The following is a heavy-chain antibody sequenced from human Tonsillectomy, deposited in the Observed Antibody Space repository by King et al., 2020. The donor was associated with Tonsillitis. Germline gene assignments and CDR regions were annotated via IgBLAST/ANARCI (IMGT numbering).Heavy chain of an antibody. CDR3: ARNPDPLEDKPRKDAFDI. CDR2: INPSGGST. CDR1: GYTFTSYY. J-gene: IGHJ3*02. D-gene: IGHD1-14*01. V-gene: IGHV1-46*01. Sequence: VQLVESGAEVKKPGASVKVSCKASGYTFTSYYMHWVRQAPGQGLEWMGIINPSGGSTSYAQQFQGRGTMTRDTSTSTVYMELSSLRSEDTAVYYCARNPDPLEDKPRKDAFDIWGQGTMVTVSS.